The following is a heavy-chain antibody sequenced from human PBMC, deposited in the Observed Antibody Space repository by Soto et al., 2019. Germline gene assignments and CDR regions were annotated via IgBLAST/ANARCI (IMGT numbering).Heavy chain of an antibody. J-gene: IGHJ6*02. CDR3: ARREVGATGDYYYGMDV. Sequence: PGVPIKVSCKGAGYRITSYGIGWVRKKPGKGLEWMGIIYPGDSDTRYSPSFQGQVTISADKSISTAYLQWSSLKASDTAMYYCARREVGATGDYYYGMDVWGQGTTVTVSS. D-gene: IGHD1-26*01. CDR1: GYRITSYG. CDR2: IYPGDSDT. V-gene: IGHV5-51*01.